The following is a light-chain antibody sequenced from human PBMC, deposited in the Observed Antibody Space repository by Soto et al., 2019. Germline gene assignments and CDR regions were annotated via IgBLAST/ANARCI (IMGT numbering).Light chain of an antibody. CDR2: QTS. CDR1: QDIGVW. CDR3: QQYSSYSVFT. J-gene: IGKJ3*01. Sequence: DIQMTQSPSTLSASVGDRVIITCRASQDIGVWLAWYQQKPGKAPKLLIYQTSTFESGVPSRFSGSRSGTEFTLTISCLQPDDFATYYCQQYSSYSVFTFGPGTKVDIK. V-gene: IGKV1-5*03.